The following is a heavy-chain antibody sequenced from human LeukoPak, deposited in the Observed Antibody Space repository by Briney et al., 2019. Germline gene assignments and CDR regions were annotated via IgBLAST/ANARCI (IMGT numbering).Heavy chain of an antibody. J-gene: IGHJ4*01. CDR1: GFTFSSVW. CDR3: TSTLGY. V-gene: IGHV3-15*01. Sequence: GGSLRLSCAASGFTFSSVWMTWVRQAPGKGLEWVVRIQTKNDGETTDYAAPVKGRFTISRDDSKNTLYLQMNSLKNEDTAVYYCTSTLGYWGHGTLVTVSS. D-gene: IGHD3-16*01. CDR2: IQTKNDGETT.